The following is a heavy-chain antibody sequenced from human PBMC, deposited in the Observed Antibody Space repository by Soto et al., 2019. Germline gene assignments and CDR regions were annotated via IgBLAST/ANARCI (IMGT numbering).Heavy chain of an antibody. D-gene: IGHD6-13*01. Sequence: GGSLRLSCAASGFTFSSYAMHWVRQAPGKGLEWVAVISYDGSNKYYADSVKGRFTISRDNSKNTLYLQMNSLRAEDTAVYYCASPAAGTAVDIWGQGTMVTVSS. V-gene: IGHV3-30*04. CDR2: ISYDGSNK. J-gene: IGHJ3*02. CDR3: ASPAAGTAVDI. CDR1: GFTFSSYA.